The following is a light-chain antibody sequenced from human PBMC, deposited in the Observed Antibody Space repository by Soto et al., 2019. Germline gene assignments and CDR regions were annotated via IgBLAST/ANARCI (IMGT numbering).Light chain of an antibody. CDR1: SSDVGGYNY. J-gene: IGLJ3*02. CDR3: CSYAGSHEV. CDR2: DVS. V-gene: IGLV2-11*01. Sequence: QSVLTQPRSVSGSPGQSVTISCTGTSSDVGGYNYVSWYQQHPGKAPKLMIYDVSKRPSGVPDRFSGSKSGNTASLTISGLQAEDEADHYCCSYAGSHEVFGGGTKLTVL.